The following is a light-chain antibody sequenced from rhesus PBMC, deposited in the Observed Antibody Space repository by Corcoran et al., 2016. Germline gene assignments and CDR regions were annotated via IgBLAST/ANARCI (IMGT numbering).Light chain of an antibody. CDR1: ENVKNF. V-gene: IGKV1-74*01. J-gene: IGKJ4*01. Sequence: DIQMTQSPSYLSASVGDRVTITCRASENVKNFLNWYQQTPGTAPKLLISKPSTLESGVPSRVSGSGSGTDYSFTISSLQPEEFATYCCQHAYGTPLTFGGGTKVEIK. CDR3: QHAYGTPLT. CDR2: KPS.